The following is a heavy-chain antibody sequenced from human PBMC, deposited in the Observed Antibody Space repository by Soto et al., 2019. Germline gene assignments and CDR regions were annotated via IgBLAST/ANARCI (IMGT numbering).Heavy chain of an antibody. CDR1: GYTFTSYG. V-gene: IGHV1-18*01. CDR2: ISAYNGNT. J-gene: IGHJ6*02. Sequence: QVQLVQSGAEVKKPGASVKVSCKASGYTFTSYGISWVRQAPGQGLEWKGWISAYNGNTNYAQKLQGRLTMTTGTSTSTAYMELRSLRSDDTAVYYCARVKYSPPCSYYYGMDVWGQGTTVTVSS. D-gene: IGHD5-18*01. CDR3: ARVKYSPPCSYYYGMDV.